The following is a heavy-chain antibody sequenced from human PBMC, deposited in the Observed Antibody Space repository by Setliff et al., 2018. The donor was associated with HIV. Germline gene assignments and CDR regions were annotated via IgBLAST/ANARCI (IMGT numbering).Heavy chain of an antibody. D-gene: IGHD6-19*01. V-gene: IGHV1-46*01. CDR1: GYTFTSYY. Sequence: EASVKVSCKASGYTFTSYYMHWVRQAPGQGLEWMGLIHPSTGNTYYTQKFQGRVTWTRDTSTSTVYMELSSLRSEDTAVYHCARDSSTGWFSADYWGQGTLVTVSS. CDR3: ARDSSTGWFSADY. J-gene: IGHJ4*02. CDR2: IHPSTGNT.